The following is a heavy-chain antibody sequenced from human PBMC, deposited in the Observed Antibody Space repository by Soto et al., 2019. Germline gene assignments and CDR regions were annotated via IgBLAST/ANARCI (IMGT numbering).Heavy chain of an antibody. CDR2: IIPMFGTA. CDR1: GGTFSSYA. Sequence: GASVTVSCKASGGTFSSYAISWVRQATGQGLEWMGGIIPMFGTANYAQKFQGRITITADESTSTAYMELSSLRSEDTAVYYCAREGASSSWYGGSDYWGQGTLVTVSS. V-gene: IGHV1-69*13. CDR3: AREGASSSWYGGSDY. J-gene: IGHJ4*02. D-gene: IGHD6-13*01.